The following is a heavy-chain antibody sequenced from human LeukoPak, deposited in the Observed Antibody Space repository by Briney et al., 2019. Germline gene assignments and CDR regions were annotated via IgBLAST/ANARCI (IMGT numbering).Heavy chain of an antibody. J-gene: IGHJ4*02. CDR2: INPNSGDT. D-gene: IGHD2-15*01. CDR3: ARDSRVAGDY. V-gene: IGHV1-2*06. CDR1: GYTLTDYY. Sequence: ASVKVSCKASGYTLTDYYIHWVRQAPGQGLEWMGRINPNSGDTSFAQKFRGRVTMTRDTSVSTAYMELGRLTSGDSAIYYCARDSRVAGDYWGQGTLVTVSS.